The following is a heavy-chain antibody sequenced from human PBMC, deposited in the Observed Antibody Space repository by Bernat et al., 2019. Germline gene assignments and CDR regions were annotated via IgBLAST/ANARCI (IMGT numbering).Heavy chain of an antibody. Sequence: QVQLVQSGAEVKKPGASVKVSCEASGYTFTSYYMHWVRQAPGQGLEWMGIINPSGGSTSYAQKFQGRVTMTRDTSTSTVYMELSSLRSEDTAVYYCASRPKDGDSNDYWGQGTLVTVSS. D-gene: IGHD4-17*01. CDR3: ASRPKDGDSNDY. CDR1: GYTFTSYY. J-gene: IGHJ4*02. V-gene: IGHV1-46*01. CDR2: INPSGGST.